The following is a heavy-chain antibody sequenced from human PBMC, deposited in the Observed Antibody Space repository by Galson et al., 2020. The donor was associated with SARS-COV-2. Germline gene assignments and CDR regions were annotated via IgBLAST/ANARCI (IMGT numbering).Heavy chain of an antibody. CDR3: ARPTAGSLFDY. CDR1: GASTSSNNW. V-gene: IGHV4-4*02. Sequence: ASETLSLTCAVSGASTSSNNWWTWVRQPPGRGLEWTGEIYHSGTTNYNPSLKGRVTISVDKSKNHVLLKLNSVTAADTAVYYCARPTAGSLFDYWGPGSLVTVSS. CDR2: IYHSGTT. J-gene: IGHJ4*02. D-gene: IGHD6-25*01.